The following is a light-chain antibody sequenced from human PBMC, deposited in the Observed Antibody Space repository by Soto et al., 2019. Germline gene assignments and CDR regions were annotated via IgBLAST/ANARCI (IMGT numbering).Light chain of an antibody. CDR1: SSDVGSYNS. CDR2: EVT. V-gene: IGLV2-18*02. CDR3: SSYKTSNTYV. Sequence: QSALTQPPSVSGSPGQSVTISCTGTSSDVGSYNSVSWYQQPPGTVPKLMIYEVTNRPSGVPDRFSGSKSGNTASLTISGLQPEDEADYCSSYKTSNTYVFGTGTKLTVL. J-gene: IGLJ1*01.